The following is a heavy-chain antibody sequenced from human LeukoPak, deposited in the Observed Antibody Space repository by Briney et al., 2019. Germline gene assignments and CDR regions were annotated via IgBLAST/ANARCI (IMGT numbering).Heavy chain of an antibody. J-gene: IGHJ4*02. D-gene: IGHD2-15*01. CDR1: GFTFSSYA. CDR3: ARDLCSGGSCYSHY. V-gene: IGHV3-30-3*01. Sequence: GGSLRLSCAASGFTFSSYAMHWVRQAPGKGLEWVAVISYDGSNKYYADSVKGRFTISRDNSKNTLYLQMNSLRAGDTAVYYCARDLCSGGSCYSHYWGQGTLVTVSS. CDR2: ISYDGSNK.